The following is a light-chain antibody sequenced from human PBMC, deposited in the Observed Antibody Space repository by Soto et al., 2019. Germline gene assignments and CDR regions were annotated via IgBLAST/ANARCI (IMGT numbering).Light chain of an antibody. V-gene: IGLV2-14*01. CDR2: EVS. CDR3: SSYTSSSTRV. Sequence: QSALTQPASVSGSPGQSITISGTGTSSDVCGYNYVAWYQQHPGKAPKLMIYEVSNRPSGVSNRFSGSKSGNTASLTISGLQAEDEADYYCSSYTSSSTRVFGGGTKLTVL. CDR1: SSDVCGYNY. J-gene: IGLJ3*02.